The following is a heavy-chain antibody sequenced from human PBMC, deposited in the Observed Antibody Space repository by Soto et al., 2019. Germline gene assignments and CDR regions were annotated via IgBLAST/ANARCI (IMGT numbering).Heavy chain of an antibody. CDR1: GGTFSSYA. D-gene: IGHD3-22*01. CDR2: IIPIFGTA. Sequence: QVQLVQSGAEVKKPGSSVKVSCKASGGTFSSYAISWVRQAPGQGLEWMGGIIPIFGTANYAQKFQGRVTITADDSTSTAYMELSSLRSEDTAVYYCARQRGIVVVITTSDDAFDIWGQGTMVTVSS. CDR3: ARQRGIVVVITTSDDAFDI. J-gene: IGHJ3*02. V-gene: IGHV1-69*12.